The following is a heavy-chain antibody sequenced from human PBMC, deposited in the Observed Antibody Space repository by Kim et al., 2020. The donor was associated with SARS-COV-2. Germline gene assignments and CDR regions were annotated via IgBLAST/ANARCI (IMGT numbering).Heavy chain of an antibody. Sequence: TNYEQEFQGWVTITRDTSISTAYMEMGRLRSDETAVYYCARATGPGWFDPWGQGTLVTVSS. CDR3: ARATGPGWFDP. V-gene: IGHV1-2*04. CDR2: T. J-gene: IGHJ5*02.